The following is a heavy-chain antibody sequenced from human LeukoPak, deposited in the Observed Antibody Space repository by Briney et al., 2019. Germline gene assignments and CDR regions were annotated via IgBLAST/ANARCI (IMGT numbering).Heavy chain of an antibody. D-gene: IGHD3-3*01. CDR3: ARDRGYDFWSGYRGHFDY. CDR1: GGSISSYY. V-gene: IGHV4-38-2*02. CDR2: IYHSGST. Sequence: SETLSLTCTVSGGSISSYYWGWIRQPPGKGLEWIGSIYHSGSTYYNPSLKSRVTISVDTSKNQFSLKLSSVTAADTAVYYCARDRGYDFWSGYRGHFDYWGQGTLVTVSS. J-gene: IGHJ4*02.